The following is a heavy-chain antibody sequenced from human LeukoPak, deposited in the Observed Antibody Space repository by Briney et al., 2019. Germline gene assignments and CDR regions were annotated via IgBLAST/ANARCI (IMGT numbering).Heavy chain of an antibody. CDR3: ATARLVAPAILNY. D-gene: IGHD2-21*02. V-gene: IGHV3-30-3*01. CDR2: ISYDGINK. J-gene: IGHJ4*02. CDR1: GFTFSNNA. Sequence: GRSLRLSCAASGFTFSNNAMHWVRQAPGKGLEWVAVISYDGINKFYADSVKGRFTISRDNSKNTLYLQMNSLRPEDTAVYYCATARLVAPAILNYWGQGTLVTVSS.